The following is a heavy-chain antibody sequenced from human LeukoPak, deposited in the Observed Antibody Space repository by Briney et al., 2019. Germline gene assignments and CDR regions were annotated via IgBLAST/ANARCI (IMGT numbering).Heavy chain of an antibody. J-gene: IGHJ5*02. V-gene: IGHV4-4*07. CDR1: GVPINYYY. Sequence: PSVTLSLTCSVSGVPINYYYWSWIRLPAGKGLEWIGRVYSSGATNSNPTLKTRVTMSVDTSKKEVSLKLSSVTAADTAVYYCVREREQYFDIVTPYNWFDPWGQGTLVTV. D-gene: IGHD3-9*01. CDR3: VREREQYFDIVTPYNWFDP. CDR2: VYSSGAT.